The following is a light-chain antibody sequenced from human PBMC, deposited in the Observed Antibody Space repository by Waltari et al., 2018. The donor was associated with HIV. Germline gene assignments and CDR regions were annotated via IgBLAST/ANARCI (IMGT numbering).Light chain of an antibody. Sequence: QSVLTQPPSASGTPGQRVTISCSGSSSNIGSRPVNWYQQLAGSAPTLLIYRSDLRPSGVTDRFSGSKSATSASLAISGLQSEDEATYYCASWDDSLNGVIFGGGTELTVL. V-gene: IGLV1-44*01. CDR3: ASWDDSLNGVI. CDR2: RSD. J-gene: IGLJ2*01. CDR1: SSNIGSRP.